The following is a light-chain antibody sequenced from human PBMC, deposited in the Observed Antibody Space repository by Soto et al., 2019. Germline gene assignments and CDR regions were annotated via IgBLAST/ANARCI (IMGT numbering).Light chain of an antibody. CDR2: SAS. CDR1: QSVSTNY. V-gene: IGKV3-20*01. Sequence: ESVLTQSPGTLSLSPGERATLSCRASQSVSTNYLSWYQQKPGQPPRLLIYSASRRVTGIPERFSGSGSGTDFTLTISRLEPEDFGVYYCQQHDSSPWTFGQGTKLEIK. J-gene: IGKJ1*01. CDR3: QQHDSSPWT.